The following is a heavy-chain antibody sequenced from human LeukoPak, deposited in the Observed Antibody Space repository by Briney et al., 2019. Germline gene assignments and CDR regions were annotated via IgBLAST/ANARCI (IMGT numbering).Heavy chain of an antibody. Sequence: SETLSLTCTVSGGSISSYYWSWIRQPAGKGLEWIGRIYTSGSTNYNPSLKSRVTMSVDTSKNQFSLKLSSVTAADTAVYYCARGEGSSSWVWFDPWGQGTLVTVSS. D-gene: IGHD6-13*01. CDR3: ARGEGSSSWVWFDP. V-gene: IGHV4-4*07. CDR1: GGSISSYY. J-gene: IGHJ5*02. CDR2: IYTSGST.